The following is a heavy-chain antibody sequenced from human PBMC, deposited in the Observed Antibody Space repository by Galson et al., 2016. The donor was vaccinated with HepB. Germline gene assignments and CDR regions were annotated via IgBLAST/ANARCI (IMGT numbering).Heavy chain of an antibody. Sequence: SQRLSCAASGFTFSSYAMHWVRQAPGKGLEWVGRIKSKPDGGTRDYAAPVKGRFSVSRDDSENTLYLQMNSLKTEDSAVYYCATGGSYSTNDPFDIWGQGTMVTVSS. V-gene: IGHV3-15*07. D-gene: IGHD1-26*01. J-gene: IGHJ3*02. CDR2: IKSKPDGGTR. CDR3: ATGGSYSTNDPFDI. CDR1: GFTFSSYA.